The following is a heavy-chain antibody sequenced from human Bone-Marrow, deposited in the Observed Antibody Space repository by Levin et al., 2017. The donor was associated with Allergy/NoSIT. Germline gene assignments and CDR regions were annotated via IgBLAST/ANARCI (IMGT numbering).Heavy chain of an antibody. CDR3: VKRGAAAGPLDY. CDR2: IGPSGDNT. Sequence: PGGSLRLSCAASGFTFSSYAMSWVRQAPGRGLEWVSAIGPSGDNTYYADSVKGRFTISRDNSKTTLYLQMSSLRAEDTALYYCVKRGAAAGPLDYWGQGTRVTVSS. J-gene: IGHJ4*02. D-gene: IGHD6-13*01. V-gene: IGHV3-23*01. CDR1: GFTFSSYA.